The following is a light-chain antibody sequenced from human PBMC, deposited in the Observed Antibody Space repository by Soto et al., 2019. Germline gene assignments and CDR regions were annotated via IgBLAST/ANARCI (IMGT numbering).Light chain of an antibody. V-gene: IGKV3-20*01. Sequence: EIVLTQSPGTLSLSPGERGTLSCRASQIVSGSYVAWYQQKPGQAPRLLIYGASSRATGIPDRFSGSGSGTDFTLTISRLEPEDFAVYYCQQYGNSPGFTFGPGTKVDIK. CDR2: GAS. J-gene: IGKJ3*01. CDR3: QQYGNSPGFT. CDR1: QIVSGSY.